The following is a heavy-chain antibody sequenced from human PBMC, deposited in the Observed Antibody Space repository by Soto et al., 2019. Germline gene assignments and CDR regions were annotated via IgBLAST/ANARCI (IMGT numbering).Heavy chain of an antibody. V-gene: IGHV1-2*02. J-gene: IGHJ4*02. CDR2: INPNSGAT. CDR3: ARLTVPLDIVVLPAASYDY. D-gene: IGHD2-2*01. Sequence: QVQLVQFGAEVKKPGASVRVSCKASGYTFTGYYMHWVRQAPGQGLEWVGWINPNSGATNYAQEFQGRVTMTRDTSISKAYMELSRLRFDDTAVYYCARLTVPLDIVVLPAASYDYWGQGTLVTVSS. CDR1: GYTFTGYY.